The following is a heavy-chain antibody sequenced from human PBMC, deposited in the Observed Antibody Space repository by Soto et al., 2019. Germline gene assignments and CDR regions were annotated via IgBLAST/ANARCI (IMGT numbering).Heavy chain of an antibody. CDR2: IYYSGST. CDR1: GGSISSGGYY. D-gene: IGHD5-12*01. V-gene: IGHV4-31*03. Sequence: QVQLQESGPGLVKPSQTLSLTCTVSGGSISSGGYYWSWLRQHPGKGLEWIGYIYYSGSTYYNPSLKSRVTISVATDKNQFSLKLSFVTAADTAVYYCARDNGGGYSFYWGQGTLVTVSS. CDR3: ARDNGGGYSFY. J-gene: IGHJ4*02.